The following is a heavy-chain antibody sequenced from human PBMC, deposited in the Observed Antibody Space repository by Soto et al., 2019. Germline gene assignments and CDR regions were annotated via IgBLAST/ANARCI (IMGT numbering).Heavy chain of an antibody. CDR2: MNPNSGDT. Sequence: QVQLVQSGAEVKKPGASVKVSCKASGNTFTNYDINWVRQATGQGLEYLGWMNPNSGDTAYVQKFQGRVTMTWDTSITTAYMERRSQRSEDTAVYFCARGVKYGAYSRWFDPWGQGTLVTVSS. J-gene: IGHJ5*02. CDR3: ARGVKYGAYSRWFDP. D-gene: IGHD4-17*01. CDR1: GNTFTNYD. V-gene: IGHV1-8*01.